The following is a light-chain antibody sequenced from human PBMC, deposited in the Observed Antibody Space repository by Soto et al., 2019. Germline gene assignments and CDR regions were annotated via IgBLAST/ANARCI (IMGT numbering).Light chain of an antibody. CDR3: QQSRTTPWT. V-gene: IGKV1-39*01. CDR1: QNIDLY. Sequence: DIQMTQSPASLSASIGDTVTIACRASQNIDLYLNWYQHKPGTVPKLLIYAASGLQTGVPSRFSGSGSGTDFRLTISSLQPEDFATYYCQQSRTTPWTFGQGTKVDIK. J-gene: IGKJ1*01. CDR2: AAS.